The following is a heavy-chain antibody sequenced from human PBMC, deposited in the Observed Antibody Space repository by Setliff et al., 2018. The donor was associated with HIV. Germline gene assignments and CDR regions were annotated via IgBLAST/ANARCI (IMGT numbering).Heavy chain of an antibody. Sequence: SETLSLTCSVSGGVSGGDMGVHDWSWIRQPPGKGLEWIGYIYDNEKTFYNPSLKSRVAITVDTSKNQISLQLTSVTAEDTALYYCARLPQDWGQGTLVTVSS. J-gene: IGHJ4*02. CDR2: IYDNEKT. CDR3: ARLPQD. V-gene: IGHV4-61*08. CDR1: GGVSGGDMGVHD.